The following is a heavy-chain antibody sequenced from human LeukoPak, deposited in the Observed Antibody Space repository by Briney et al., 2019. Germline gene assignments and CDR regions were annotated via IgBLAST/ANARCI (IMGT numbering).Heavy chain of an antibody. CDR2: IDEGGSGK. V-gene: IGHV3-7*01. D-gene: IGHD5-18*01. J-gene: IGHJ4*02. Sequence: GGSLRLSCAASGFLFNKYWMSWVRQAPGKGLEWVGNIDEGGSGKWYVDSVKGRFTMSRDNAKNSLYLQMNSLRADDTAVYYCARDRRLQLWSPAGFDYWGQGTLVTASS. CDR1: GFLFNKYW. CDR3: ARDRRLQLWSPAGFDY.